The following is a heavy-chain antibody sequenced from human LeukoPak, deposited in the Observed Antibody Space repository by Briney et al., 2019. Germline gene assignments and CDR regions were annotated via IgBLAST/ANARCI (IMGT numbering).Heavy chain of an antibody. CDR3: AKDGGLWVSAHWGDS. CDR2: ITTSDGNT. V-gene: IGHV3-23*01. CDR1: GFTFSSYT. J-gene: IGHJ4*02. Sequence: GGSLRLSCAASGFTFSSYTVSWVRQAPGKGLERVSTITTSDGNTYYADSVKGRFTVSRDNSKNTLFLQMNSLRAEDTAVYYCAKDGGLWVSAHWGDSWGRGTLVTVSS. D-gene: IGHD7-27*01.